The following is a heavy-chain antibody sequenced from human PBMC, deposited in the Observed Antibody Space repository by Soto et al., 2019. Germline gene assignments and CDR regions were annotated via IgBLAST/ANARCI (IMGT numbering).Heavy chain of an antibody. V-gene: IGHV4-59*08. J-gene: IGHJ5*02. CDR2: IYYGGSM. CDR1: GGSISSYY. CDR3: ASRYGYDRQSNHWFEP. D-gene: IGHD5-12*01. Sequence: PSETLSLTCTVSGGSISSYYWSWIRQPPGKGLEWIGYIYYGGSMNYSPSLRSRVTISVDTSKNQFSLKLSSVTAADTAVYYCASRYGYDRQSNHWFEPWGHGTLATVAS.